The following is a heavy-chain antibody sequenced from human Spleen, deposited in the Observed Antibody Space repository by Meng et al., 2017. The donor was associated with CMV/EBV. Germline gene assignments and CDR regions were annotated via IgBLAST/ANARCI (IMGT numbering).Heavy chain of an antibody. Sequence: ASVKVSCKASGYTFTNYEINWVRQATGQGLEWMGWMNPNSGNTGSEQKFQGRVTMTRNTSISTAYMELSSLRSEDTAGYYCAKAFTTSGGWYYDAYDVWGQGTMVTVSS. D-gene: IGHD6-19*01. J-gene: IGHJ3*01. CDR1: GYTFTNYE. CDR2: MNPNSGNT. CDR3: AKAFTTSGGWYYDAYDV. V-gene: IGHV1-8*01.